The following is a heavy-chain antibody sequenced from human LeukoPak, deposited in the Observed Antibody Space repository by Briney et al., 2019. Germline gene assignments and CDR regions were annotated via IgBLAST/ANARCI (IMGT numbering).Heavy chain of an antibody. Sequence: SETLSLTCAVYGGSFSGYYWSWIRQPPGKGLEWIGEINHSGSTNYNPSLKSRVTISVDTSKSQFSLKLSSVTAADTAVYYCARMNVLRFLEWLLSKYYFDYWGQGTLVTVSS. CDR2: INHSGST. J-gene: IGHJ4*02. CDR3: ARMNVLRFLEWLLSKYYFDY. V-gene: IGHV4-34*01. CDR1: GGSFSGYY. D-gene: IGHD3-3*01.